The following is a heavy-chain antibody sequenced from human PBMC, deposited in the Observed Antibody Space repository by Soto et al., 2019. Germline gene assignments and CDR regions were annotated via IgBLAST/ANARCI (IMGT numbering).Heavy chain of an antibody. CDR3: ARGQQYCTNGVCYSGNYYGMDV. J-gene: IGHJ6*02. Sequence: ASVKVSCNASGYTFTSYDINWVRQATGQGLEWMGWMNPNSGNTGYAQKFQGRVTMTRNTSISTAYMELSSLRSEDTAVYYCARGQQYCTNGVCYSGNYYGMDVWGQGTTVTVSS. V-gene: IGHV1-8*01. D-gene: IGHD2-8*01. CDR2: MNPNSGNT. CDR1: GYTFTSYD.